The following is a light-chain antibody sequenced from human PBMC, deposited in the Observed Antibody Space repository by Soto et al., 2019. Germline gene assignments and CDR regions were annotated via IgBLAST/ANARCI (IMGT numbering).Light chain of an antibody. CDR1: QSISRN. CDR3: QQSPSTPYT. V-gene: IGKV1-39*01. J-gene: IGKJ2*01. CDR2: AAR. Sequence: DIQLTQSPSSLSPSVGDRITLSCRASQSISRNLNWYQQMPGKAPSLLIYAARDLQSGVPGRFSGSGSGTEFNLPISSLQPEDLATYYCQQSPSTPYTFGQGTKLEI.